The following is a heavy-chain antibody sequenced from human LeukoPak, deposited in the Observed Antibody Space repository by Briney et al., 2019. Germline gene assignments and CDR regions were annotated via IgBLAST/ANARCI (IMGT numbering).Heavy chain of an antibody. V-gene: IGHV3-23*01. CDR1: GFTFSTYA. CDR2: IGDSSGRT. J-gene: IGHJ4*02. D-gene: IGHD2-8*02. Sequence: GGSLRLSCVASGFTFSTYAMNWVRQAPGKGLEWVSVIGDSSGRTFYADSVKGRFTISRDISKNILYLEMNSLRAEDTAVYYCAKILYAGGSNIFDYWGQGTLVTVSS. CDR3: AKILYAGGSNIFDY.